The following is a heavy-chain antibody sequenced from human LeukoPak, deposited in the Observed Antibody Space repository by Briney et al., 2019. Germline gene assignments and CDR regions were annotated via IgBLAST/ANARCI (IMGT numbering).Heavy chain of an antibody. D-gene: IGHD1-26*01. Sequence: GASVKVSCKASGYTFTGYYMHWVRQAPGQGLEWMGWINPNSGGTNYAQKFQGRVTMTTDTSTSSAYMELRGLRSDDTAIFYCARDRAGYSGRSYFDYWGQGTLVTVSS. CDR1: GYTFTGYY. CDR3: ARDRAGYSGRSYFDY. J-gene: IGHJ4*02. V-gene: IGHV1-2*02. CDR2: INPNSGGT.